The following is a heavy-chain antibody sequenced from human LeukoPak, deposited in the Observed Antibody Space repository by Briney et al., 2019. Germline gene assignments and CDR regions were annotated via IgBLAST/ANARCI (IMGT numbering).Heavy chain of an antibody. V-gene: IGHV3-48*03. CDR2: ISSSGSTI. CDR3: ARLVGMYYYYYGMDV. CDR1: GFTFSSYE. D-gene: IGHD6-19*01. J-gene: IGHJ6*04. Sequence: GGSLRLSCAASGFTFSSYEMNWVRQAPGKGLGWVSYISSSGSTIYYADSVEGRFTISRDNAKNSLYLQMNSLRAEDTAVYYCARLVGMYYYYYGMDVWGKGTTVTVSS.